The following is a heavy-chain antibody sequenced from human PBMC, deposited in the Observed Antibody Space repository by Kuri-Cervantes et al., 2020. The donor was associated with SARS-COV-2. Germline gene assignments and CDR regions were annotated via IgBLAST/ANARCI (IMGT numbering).Heavy chain of an antibody. CDR2: IKSKAYGGTT. V-gene: IGHV3-49*04. CDR1: GFTFGDYA. J-gene: IGHJ6*02. CDR3: TRNELVYYYYGMDV. Sequence: GGSLRLSCTASGFTFGDYAMSWVRQAPGKGLEWVGFIKSKAYGGTTEYAASVKGRITISRDNSKSIAYLQMNSLKTEDTAVYYCTRNELVYYYYGMDVWGQGTTVTVSS. D-gene: IGHD2-8*02.